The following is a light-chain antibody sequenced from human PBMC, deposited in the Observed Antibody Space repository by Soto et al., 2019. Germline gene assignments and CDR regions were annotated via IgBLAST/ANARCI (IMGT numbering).Light chain of an antibody. Sequence: EIVMTQSPATLSVSPGEGATLSCKASQNVYNNLAWYQQRPGQPPRLLIYDASTRATGISARFSGSGYGTEFTLTISSLQSEYFAVYFCQQCRNWPLTFGGGTKV. V-gene: IGKV3-15*01. CDR1: QNVYNN. J-gene: IGKJ4*01. CDR3: QQCRNWPLT. CDR2: DAS.